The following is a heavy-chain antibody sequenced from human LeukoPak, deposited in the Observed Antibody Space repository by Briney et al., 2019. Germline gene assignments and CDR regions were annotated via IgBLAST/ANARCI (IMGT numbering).Heavy chain of an antibody. CDR3: ANNFDY. CDR1: GFTFSRYG. V-gene: IGHV3-33*06. J-gene: IGHJ4*02. Sequence: GGSLRLSCETSGFTFSRYGMHWVRQAPGKGLEWVALIWHDGSNKNYADSVKGRFTISRDNSKNTLYLQMNSLRAEDTAVCYCANNFDYWGQGTLVTVSS. CDR2: IWHDGSNK.